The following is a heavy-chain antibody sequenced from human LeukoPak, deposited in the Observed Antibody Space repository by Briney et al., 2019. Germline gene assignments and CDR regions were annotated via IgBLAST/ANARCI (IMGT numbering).Heavy chain of an antibody. V-gene: IGHV4-39*01. J-gene: IGHJ6*03. Sequence: PSETLSLTCTVSGGSISSTNYYWGWIRQPPGKGLEWIGSIYYSGSTYYNPSLKSRVTISVDTSKNQFSLKLSSVTAADTAVYYRARHPGDYCDYMDVWGKGTTVTVSS. D-gene: IGHD3-10*01. CDR2: IYYSGST. CDR1: GGSISSTNYY. CDR3: ARHPGDYCDYMDV.